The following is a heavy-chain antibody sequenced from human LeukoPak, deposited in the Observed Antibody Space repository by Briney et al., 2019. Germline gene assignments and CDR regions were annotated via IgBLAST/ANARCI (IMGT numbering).Heavy chain of an antibody. J-gene: IGHJ4*02. Sequence: ASVKVSCKASGYTFTSYYMHWVRQAPGQGLEWMGIINPSGGSTSYAQKFQGRVTMTRDMSTSTVYMELSSLRSEDTAVYYCARVLRYGDYLTTLGCWGQGTLVTVSS. CDR3: ARVLRYGDYLTTLGC. CDR1: GYTFTSYY. D-gene: IGHD4-17*01. V-gene: IGHV1-46*01. CDR2: INPSGGST.